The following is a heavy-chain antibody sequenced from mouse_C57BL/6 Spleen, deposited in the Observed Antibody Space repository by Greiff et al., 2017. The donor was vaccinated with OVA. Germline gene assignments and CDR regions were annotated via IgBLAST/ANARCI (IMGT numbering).Heavy chain of an antibody. CDR2: IDPENGDT. V-gene: IGHV14-4*01. Sequence: LVESGAELVRPGASVKLSCTASGFNIKDDYMHWVKQRPEQGLEWIGWIDPENGDTEYASKFQGKATITADTSSNTAYLQLSSLTSEDTAVYYCTTPITTVVATSAMDYWGQGTSVTVSS. J-gene: IGHJ4*01. CDR1: GFNIKDDY. D-gene: IGHD1-1*01. CDR3: TTPITTVVATSAMDY.